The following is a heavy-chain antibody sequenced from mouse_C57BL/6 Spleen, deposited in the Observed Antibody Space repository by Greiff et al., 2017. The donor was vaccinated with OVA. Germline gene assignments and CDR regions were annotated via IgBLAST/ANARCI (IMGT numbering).Heavy chain of an antibody. CDR3: ARELGGDYFDY. CDR2: ISDGGSYT. V-gene: IGHV5-4*01. Sequence: VQLQQSGGGLVKPGGSLKLSCAASGFTFSSYAMSWVRQTPEKRLEWVATISDGGSYTYYPDNVKGRFTISRDNAKNNLYLQMSHLKSEDTAMYYCARELGGDYFDYCGQGTTLTVSS. D-gene: IGHD4-1*01. CDR1: GFTFSSYA. J-gene: IGHJ2*01.